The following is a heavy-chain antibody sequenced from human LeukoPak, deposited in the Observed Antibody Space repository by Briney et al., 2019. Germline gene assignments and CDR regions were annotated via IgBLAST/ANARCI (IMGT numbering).Heavy chain of an antibody. V-gene: IGHV4-39*01. Sequence: SETLSLTCTVSGGSISSSSYYWGWIRQPPGKGLEWIGSIYYSGSTYYNPSLKSRVTISVDTSKNQFSLKLSSVTAADTAVYYCASSPGVEWLLFPLDYWGQGTLVTVSS. J-gene: IGHJ4*02. CDR1: GGSISSSSYY. D-gene: IGHD3-3*01. CDR2: IYYSGST. CDR3: ASSPGVEWLLFPLDY.